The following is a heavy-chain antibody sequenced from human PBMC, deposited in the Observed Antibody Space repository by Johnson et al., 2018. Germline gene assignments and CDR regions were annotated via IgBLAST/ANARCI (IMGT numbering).Heavy chain of an antibody. CDR3: PGGDYGAGLLACLRH. D-gene: IGHD3-10*01. V-gene: IGHV1-18*04. Sequence: QVQLVESGPEVKKPGASVKVSCKASGYPFSSFGVTWVRQAPGQGLEWMGWRSGYNDNTEFAPKFQDRVTMTTDTSTSTAHMELRGLRSDDTAVYYGPGGDYGAGLLACLRHWGQGTLVTVSS. CDR2: RSGYNDNT. J-gene: IGHJ1*01. CDR1: GYPFSSFG.